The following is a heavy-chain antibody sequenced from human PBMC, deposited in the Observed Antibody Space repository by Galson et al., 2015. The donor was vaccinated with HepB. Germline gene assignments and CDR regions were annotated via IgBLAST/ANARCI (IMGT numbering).Heavy chain of an antibody. V-gene: IGHV3-21*01. Sequence: SLRLSCAASGFTFSSYSVNWVRQAPGKGLEWVSSISSSSSYIYYADSVKGRFTISRDNAKNSLYLQMNSLRAEDTAVYYCARAQYSSSWYNDYWGQGTLVTVSS. CDR1: GFTFSSYS. CDR2: ISSSSSYI. J-gene: IGHJ4*02. D-gene: IGHD6-13*01. CDR3: ARAQYSSSWYNDY.